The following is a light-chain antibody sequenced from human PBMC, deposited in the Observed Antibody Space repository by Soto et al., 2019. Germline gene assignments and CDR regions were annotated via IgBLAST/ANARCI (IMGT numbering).Light chain of an antibody. CDR3: HQRNNWPWT. CDR2: DAS. J-gene: IGKJ1*01. Sequence: EIVLTQSPATLSLSPGERATLSCRASQSVGTYLAWYQQKPGQAPRLLIYDASNKATGIPARFSGSGSGTDFTLTISSLEPEDFACYYCHQRNNWPWTFGQGTQVEIK. CDR1: QSVGTY. V-gene: IGKV3-11*01.